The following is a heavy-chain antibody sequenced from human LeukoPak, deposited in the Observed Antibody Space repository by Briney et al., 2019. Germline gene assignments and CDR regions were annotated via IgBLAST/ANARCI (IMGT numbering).Heavy chain of an antibody. J-gene: IGHJ4*02. V-gene: IGHV3-21*01. CDR1: GFTFSSYS. D-gene: IGHD6-13*01. Sequence: AGGSLRLSCAASGFTFSSYSMNWVRQAPGKGLEWVSSISSSSSYIYYADSVKGRFTISRDNAKISLYLQMNSLRAEDTAVYYCASSGWAAAGRFDYWGQGTLVTVSS. CDR3: ASSGWAAAGRFDY. CDR2: ISSSSSYI.